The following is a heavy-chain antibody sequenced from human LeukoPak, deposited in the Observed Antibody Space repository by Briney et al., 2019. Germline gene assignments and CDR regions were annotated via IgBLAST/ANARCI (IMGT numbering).Heavy chain of an antibody. CDR2: ISNSGST. V-gene: IGHV4-4*07. D-gene: IGHD3-22*01. CDR1: GGSISNYY. Sequence: SETLSLTCTVSGGSISNYYWSWIRQPAGKGLEWIGRISNSGSTNYNLVHKSRVTMSVDTSKNQFSVRLSSVTAADTAVYYCASSKYYYDSSGYYSGAFDIWGQGTMVTVSS. CDR3: ASSKYYYDSSGYYSGAFDI. J-gene: IGHJ3*02.